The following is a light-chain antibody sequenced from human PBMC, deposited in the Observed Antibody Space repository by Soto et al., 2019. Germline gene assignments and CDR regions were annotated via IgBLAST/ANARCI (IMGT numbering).Light chain of an antibody. V-gene: IGLV2-18*01. Sequence: QSALTQPPSVSGSPGQSVTISCPGNISDVGSYYRVSWYQQPPCSAPKLLIYDVSNRHSGVTDCFSGSRSGHTASLTVSGLQAEDDADYYCSLYTCSSTDVFGTGPKVTV. CDR3: SLYTCSSTDV. J-gene: IGLJ1*01. CDR1: ISDVGSYYR. CDR2: DVS.